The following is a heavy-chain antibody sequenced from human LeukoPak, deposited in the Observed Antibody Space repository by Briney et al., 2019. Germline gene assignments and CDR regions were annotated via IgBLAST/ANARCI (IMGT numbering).Heavy chain of an antibody. CDR2: IYTSGST. CDR3: ARDTGIRGYSGYDLGY. CDR1: GGSISTYY. J-gene: IGHJ4*02. V-gene: IGHV4-4*07. D-gene: IGHD5-12*01. Sequence: SETLSPTCTVSGGSISTYYWSWIRQPAGKGLEWIGRIYTSGSTNYNPSLKSRVTMSVDTSKNQFSLKLSSVTAADTAVYYCARDTGIRGYSGYDLGYWGQGTLVTVSS.